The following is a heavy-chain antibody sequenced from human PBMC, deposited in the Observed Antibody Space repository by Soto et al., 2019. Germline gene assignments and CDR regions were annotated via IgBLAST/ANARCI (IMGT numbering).Heavy chain of an antibody. CDR3: ARGQSPGYSYGYYYFEY. Sequence: GASVKVSCKASGYTFTSYYMHWVRQAPGQGFEWMGIINPSGGSTSYAQKFQGRVTMTRDTSTSTVYMELSSLRSEDTAVYYCARGQSPGYSYGYYYFEYWGQGPLVTVSS. CDR2: INPSGGST. V-gene: IGHV1-46*01. J-gene: IGHJ4*02. D-gene: IGHD5-18*01. CDR1: GYTFTSYY.